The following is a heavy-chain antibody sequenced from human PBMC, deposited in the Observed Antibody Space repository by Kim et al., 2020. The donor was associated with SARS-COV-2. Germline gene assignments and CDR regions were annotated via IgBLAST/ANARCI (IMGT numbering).Heavy chain of an antibody. D-gene: IGHD3-10*01. V-gene: IGHV4-31*02. J-gene: IGHJ4*02. Sequence: YCNPSLKSRVTISVDTSKNQCSLKLSSVTAADTAVYYCARDQGVTMAFDYWGQGTLVTVSS. CDR3: ARDQGVTMAFDY.